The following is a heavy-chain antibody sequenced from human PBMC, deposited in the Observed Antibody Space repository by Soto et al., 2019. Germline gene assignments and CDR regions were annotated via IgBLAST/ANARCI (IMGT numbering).Heavy chain of an antibody. CDR1: GGTFSSYA. V-gene: IGHV1-69*13. D-gene: IGHD6-13*01. J-gene: IGHJ5*02. CDR3: ARDPAAGSVWFDP. CDR2: IIPIFGTA. Sequence: SVKVSCKASGGTFSSYAISWVRQAPGQGLEWMGGIIPIFGTANYAQKFQGRVTITADESTSTAYMELSSLRSEDTAVYYCARDPAAGSVWFDPWGQGTLVTVSS.